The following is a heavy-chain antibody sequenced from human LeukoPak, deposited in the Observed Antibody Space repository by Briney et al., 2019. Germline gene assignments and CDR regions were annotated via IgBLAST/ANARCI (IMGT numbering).Heavy chain of an antibody. Sequence: SETLSLTCTVSGGSISSYYWSWIRQPPGKGLEWIGYIYTSGSTNYNPSLKGRVTISVDTSKNQFSLKLSSVTAADTAVYYCARIPRSYYYYYMDVWGKGTTVTISS. CDR2: IYTSGST. J-gene: IGHJ6*03. CDR3: ARIPRSYYYYYMDV. V-gene: IGHV4-4*08. D-gene: IGHD2-2*02. CDR1: GGSISSYY.